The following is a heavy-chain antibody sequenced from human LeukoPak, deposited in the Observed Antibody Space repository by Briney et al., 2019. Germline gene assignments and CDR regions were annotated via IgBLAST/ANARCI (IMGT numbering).Heavy chain of an antibody. D-gene: IGHD6-19*01. CDR3: ARAIISSGWYGELFDY. CDR1: GDSVSSNSAA. J-gene: IGHJ4*02. V-gene: IGHV6-1*01. CDR2: TYYRSKWYN. Sequence: SQTLSLTCAISGDSVSSNSAAWNWIRQSPSRGLEWLGRTYYRSKWYNDYAVSVKSRITINPDTSKNQFSLQLNSVTPEDTAVYYCARAIISSGWYGELFDYWGQGTLVTVSS.